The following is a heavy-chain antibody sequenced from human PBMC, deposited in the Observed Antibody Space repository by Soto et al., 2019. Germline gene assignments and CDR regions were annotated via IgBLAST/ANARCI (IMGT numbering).Heavy chain of an antibody. J-gene: IGHJ4*02. CDR2: IIPILGIA. V-gene: IGHV1-69*02. CDR3: ARAGYSSSWTDY. Sequence: QVQLVQSGAAVKKPGSSVKVSCKASGGTFSSYTISWVRQAPGQGLEWMGRIIPILGIANYAQKFQGRVTITADKSTSTAYMELSSLRSEDTAVYYFARAGYSSSWTDYWGQGTLVTVSS. D-gene: IGHD6-13*01. CDR1: GGTFSSYT.